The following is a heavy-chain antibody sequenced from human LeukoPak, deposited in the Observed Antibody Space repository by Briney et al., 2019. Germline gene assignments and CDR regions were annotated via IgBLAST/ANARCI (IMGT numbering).Heavy chain of an antibody. CDR3: AKDSLTTPYLDY. CDR2: ISRNSGSI. J-gene: IGHJ4*02. V-gene: IGHV3-9*01. CDR1: GFTFDDYA. D-gene: IGHD4-17*01. Sequence: PGGTLRLSCAASGFTFDDYATHWVRQAPGKGLEWVSGISRNSGSIGYADSVKGRFTISRDNAKNSLYLQMNSLRAEDTALYYCAKDSLTTPYLDYWGQGTLVTVSS.